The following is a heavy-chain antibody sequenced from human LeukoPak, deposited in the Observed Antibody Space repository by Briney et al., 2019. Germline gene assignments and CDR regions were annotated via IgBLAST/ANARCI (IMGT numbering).Heavy chain of an antibody. V-gene: IGHV3-23*01. Sequence: GGSLRLSCAASGFTFSKYAMSWVRQAPGRGLEWVSAISPSDGNTFYADSVKGRFTISRDNSKNTLSLQMNSLRAEDTALYYCAKDSSVPYGITDWGQGTLVTVSS. CDR1: GFTFSKYA. CDR2: ISPSDGNT. D-gene: IGHD4-17*01. CDR3: AKDSSVPYGITD. J-gene: IGHJ4*02.